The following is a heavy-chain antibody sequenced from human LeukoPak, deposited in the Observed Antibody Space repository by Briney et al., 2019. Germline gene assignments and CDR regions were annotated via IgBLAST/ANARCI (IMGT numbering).Heavy chain of an antibody. Sequence: GGSLRLSCVTSGFSLTNYDVSWVRQSPGKGLEWVSGISTSGLDTPYADSVKGRFTISRDNSKNTLYLQMNGLRVEDTAIYYCARKTSGPNPFDFWGQGTLVTVSS. CDR1: GFSLTNYD. V-gene: IGHV3-23*01. J-gene: IGHJ4*02. CDR3: ARKTSGPNPFDF. D-gene: IGHD2-8*01. CDR2: ISTSGLDT.